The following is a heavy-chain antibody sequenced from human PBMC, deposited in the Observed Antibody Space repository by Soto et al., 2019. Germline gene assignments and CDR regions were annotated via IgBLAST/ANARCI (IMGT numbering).Heavy chain of an antibody. CDR3: AREATGTKRRLRFLEWPKGGNYYYGMDV. D-gene: IGHD3-3*01. CDR2: LIPIFGTA. Sequence: SVQVSCNASGGTFSSYAISWVRQAPGQGLEWLGGLIPIFGTANYAQKFQGRVTITADESTSTVYMELSSLRAEDTAVYYCAREATGTKRRLRFLEWPKGGNYYYGMDVWGQGTTVTVSS. CDR1: GGTFSSYA. J-gene: IGHJ6*02. V-gene: IGHV1-69*13.